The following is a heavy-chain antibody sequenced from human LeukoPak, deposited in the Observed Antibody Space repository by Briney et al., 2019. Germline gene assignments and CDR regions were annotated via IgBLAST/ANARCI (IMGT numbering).Heavy chain of an antibody. J-gene: IGHJ6*02. D-gene: IGHD5-24*01. CDR3: AREEVVAVATIFHYYYGMDV. V-gene: IGHV1-46*01. Sequence: ASVKVSCKASGYTFTSYYMHWVRQAPGQGLEWMGIINPSGGSTSYAQKFQGRVTMTRDTPTSTVYMELSSLRSEDTAVYYCAREEVVAVATIFHYYYGMDVWGQGTTVTVSS. CDR1: GYTFTSYY. CDR2: INPSGGST.